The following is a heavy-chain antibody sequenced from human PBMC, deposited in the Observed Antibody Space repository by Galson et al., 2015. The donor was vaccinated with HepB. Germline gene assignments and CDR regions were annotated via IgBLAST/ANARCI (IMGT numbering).Heavy chain of an antibody. J-gene: IGHJ3*02. CDR3: ARDRHDFWSGYLGAFDI. CDR2: IWYDGSNK. Sequence: SLRLSCAASGFTFSSYGMHWVRQAPGKGLEWVAVIWYDGSNKYYADSVKGRFTISRDNSKNTLYLQMNSLRAEDTAVYYCARDRHDFWSGYLGAFDIWGQGTMVTVSS. CDR1: GFTFSSYG. V-gene: IGHV3-33*01. D-gene: IGHD3-3*01.